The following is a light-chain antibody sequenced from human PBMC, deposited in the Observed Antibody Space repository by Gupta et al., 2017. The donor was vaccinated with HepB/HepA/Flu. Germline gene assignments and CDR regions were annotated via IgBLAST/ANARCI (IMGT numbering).Light chain of an antibody. J-gene: IGKJ1*01. V-gene: IGKV4-1*01. Sequence: DIVMTQSPASLAVSLGERATIDCKSSQNRLYSSNNKNYLAWYQQKPGQPRRLLIYWASTRDSGVPDRFSGSASGTYFTLTISSLHAEDVAVYYCQREDSSLWTFGRGTKVEIK. CDR3: QREDSSLWT. CDR2: WAS. CDR1: QNRLYSSNNKNY.